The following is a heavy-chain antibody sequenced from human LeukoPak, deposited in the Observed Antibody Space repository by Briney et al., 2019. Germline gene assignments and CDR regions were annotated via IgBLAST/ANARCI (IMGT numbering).Heavy chain of an antibody. V-gene: IGHV1-69*01. Sequence: AASVKVSCKASGGTFSSYAISWVRQAPGQGREWMGGIIPIFGTANYAQKFQGRVTITADESTSTAYMELSSLRSEDTAVYYCASGAVTIRVWNMDVWGKGTTVTVSS. J-gene: IGHJ6*03. CDR1: GGTFSSYA. CDR2: IIPIFGTA. D-gene: IGHD4-11*01. CDR3: ASGAVTIRVWNMDV.